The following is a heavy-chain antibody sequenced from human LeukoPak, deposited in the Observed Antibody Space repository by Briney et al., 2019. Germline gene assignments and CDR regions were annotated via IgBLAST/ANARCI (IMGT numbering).Heavy chain of an antibody. CDR1: GGSISTYY. Sequence: SETLSLTCTVSGGSISTYYWSWIRQPPGKGLEWIGYMHYSGRSNYNPFLKSRVTISVDTSKNQFSLNLSSVTAADTAVYYCARYGLLRGYDYWGQGTLVTVSS. J-gene: IGHJ4*02. CDR3: ARYGLLRGYDY. CDR2: MHYSGRS. D-gene: IGHD5-12*01. V-gene: IGHV4-59*01.